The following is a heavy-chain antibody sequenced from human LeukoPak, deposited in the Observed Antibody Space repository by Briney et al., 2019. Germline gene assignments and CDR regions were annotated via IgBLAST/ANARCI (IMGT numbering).Heavy chain of an antibody. V-gene: IGHV3-7*01. CDR1: GFTFSSYW. CDR3: ASTAVAGTFQYYYYYYGMDV. Sequence: GGSLRLSCAASGFTFSSYWMSWVRQAPGKGLEWVANIKQDGSEKYYVDSVKGRFTISRDNAKNSLYLQMNSLRAEDTAVYYCASTAVAGTFQYYYYYYGMDVWGQGTTVTVSS. D-gene: IGHD6-19*01. J-gene: IGHJ6*02. CDR2: IKQDGSEK.